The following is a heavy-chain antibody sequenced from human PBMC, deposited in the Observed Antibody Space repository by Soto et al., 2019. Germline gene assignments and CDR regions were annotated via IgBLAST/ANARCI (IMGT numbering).Heavy chain of an antibody. CDR2: IVVGSGNT. CDR1: GFTFSNSA. Sequence: QMQLVQSGPEVKKPGTSVKVSCKASGFTFSNSAVHWGRQARGQRLEWIGWIVVGSGNTDYAQKFQERVTITRDMSTSKAYMELSSLRSEDTAVYYCAADQALGATNGMGVWGQGTTVTVSS. J-gene: IGHJ6*02. V-gene: IGHV1-58*01. D-gene: IGHD1-26*01. CDR3: AADQALGATNGMGV.